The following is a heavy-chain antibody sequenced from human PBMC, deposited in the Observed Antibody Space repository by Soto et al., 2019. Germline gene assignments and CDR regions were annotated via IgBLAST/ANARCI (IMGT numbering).Heavy chain of an antibody. CDR1: GGSISSSS. CDR3: ARARFCTITSCYYYFDF. D-gene: IGHD2-2*01. CDR2: IYNNGRT. J-gene: IGHJ4*02. V-gene: IGHV4-59*01. Sequence: SETLTLTCTVSGGSISSSSWSWIRQPPGRGLEWIGYIYNNGRTDYNHSLKSRVTISVDKSQNLFSLMLSSVTPADTAVYYCARARFCTITSCYYYFDFWGQGTLVTVSS.